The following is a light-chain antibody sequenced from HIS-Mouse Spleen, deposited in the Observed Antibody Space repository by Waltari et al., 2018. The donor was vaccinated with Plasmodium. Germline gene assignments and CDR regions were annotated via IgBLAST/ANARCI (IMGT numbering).Light chain of an antibody. CDR2: DVS. CDR1: SSDVGRYNY. CDR3: CSYAGSYTLV. V-gene: IGLV2-11*01. Sequence: QSALTPPRPVSGSPGQSVTLPCPATSSDVGRYNYVSWYQQHPGKAPKLMIYDVSKRPSGVPDRFSGSKSGNTASLTISGLQAEDEADYYCCSYAGSYTLVFGGGTKLTVL. J-gene: IGLJ2*01.